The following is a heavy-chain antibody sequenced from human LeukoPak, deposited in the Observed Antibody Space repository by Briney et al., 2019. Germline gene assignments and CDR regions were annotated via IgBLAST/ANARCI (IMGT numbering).Heavy chain of an antibody. D-gene: IGHD2-2*01. CDR1: GYTFTSYG. CDR3: ARGGDIVIVPGAKVYAFDI. CDR2: ISTYNSNT. V-gene: IGHV1-18*01. Sequence: GASVKVSCKASGYTFTSYGISWVRQAPGQGLEWMGWISTYNSNTNYAQKLQGRVTMTTDTSTSTAYMELRSLRSDDTAVYYYARGGDIVIVPGAKVYAFDIWGQGTMVTVSS. J-gene: IGHJ3*02.